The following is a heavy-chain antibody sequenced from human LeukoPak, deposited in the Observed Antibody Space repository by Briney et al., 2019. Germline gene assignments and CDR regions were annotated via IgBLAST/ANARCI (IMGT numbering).Heavy chain of an antibody. CDR2: ITTSSSTI. J-gene: IGHJ3*02. CDR1: GFTFSSYS. Sequence: GGSLRLSCAASGFTFSSYSMNWVRQAPGKGLEWVSYITTSSSTIYYADSVKGRFTISRDNAKNSLYLQMNSLRAEDTAVYYCARAAYYYDSSGYGDAFDIWGQGTMVTVSS. V-gene: IGHV3-48*04. D-gene: IGHD3-22*01. CDR3: ARAAYYYDSSGYGDAFDI.